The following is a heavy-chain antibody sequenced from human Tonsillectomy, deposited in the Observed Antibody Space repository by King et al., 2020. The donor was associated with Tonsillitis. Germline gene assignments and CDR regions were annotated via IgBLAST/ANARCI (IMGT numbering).Heavy chain of an antibody. V-gene: IGHV4-31*03. Sequence: QLQLQESGPGLVNPSQTLSLTCTVSGDFISSGESYWGWIRQKPGKALEWIGSIHNSGQTYYDPSLKSRTSVSLDTSKNHFSLNLSSVSAADTAVYYCARDPVRLAGHTYDYWGQGTLVTVSS. J-gene: IGHJ4*02. CDR1: GDFISSGESY. CDR3: ARDPVRLAGHTYDY. CDR2: IHNSGQT. D-gene: IGHD4-17*01.